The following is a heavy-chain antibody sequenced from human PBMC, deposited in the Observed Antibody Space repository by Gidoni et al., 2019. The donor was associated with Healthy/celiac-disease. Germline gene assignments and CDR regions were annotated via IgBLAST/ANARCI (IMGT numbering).Heavy chain of an antibody. D-gene: IGHD5-12*01. CDR3: AKGSVATITNPYYYYGMDV. Sequence: EVQLVESGGGLVQPGRSLRLSCAASGFTFDDYAMHWVRQAPGKGLEWVSGISWNSGSIGYADSVKDRFTISRDNAKNSLYLQMNSLRAEDTALYYCAKGSVATITNPYYYYGMDVWGQGTTVTVSS. V-gene: IGHV3-9*01. CDR1: GFTFDDYA. CDR2: ISWNSGSI. J-gene: IGHJ6*02.